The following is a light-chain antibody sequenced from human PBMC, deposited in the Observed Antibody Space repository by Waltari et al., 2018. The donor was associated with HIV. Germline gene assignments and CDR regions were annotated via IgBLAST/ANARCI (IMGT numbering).Light chain of an antibody. Sequence: QSALTQAASVSGSPGQSITISCTGRSSDIGAYNFVSWYQHHPDKVPKLVIYEVSNRPSGISNRFSGSKSGNTASLTISGLQADDEASYYCSSYTASSTLDVVFGGGTRLTVL. CDR1: SSDIGAYNF. J-gene: IGLJ2*01. CDR2: EVS. CDR3: SSYTASSTLDVV. V-gene: IGLV2-14*01.